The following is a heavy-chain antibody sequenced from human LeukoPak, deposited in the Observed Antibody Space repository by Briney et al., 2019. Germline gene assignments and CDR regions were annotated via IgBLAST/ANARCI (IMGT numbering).Heavy chain of an antibody. D-gene: IGHD4-17*01. J-gene: IGHJ4*02. CDR1: GFSFNTYW. CDR2: IWPDGSDK. CDR3: ARLFGGGTTFDY. Sequence: PGGSLRLSCAASGFSFNTYWMSWVRQGPGKGLEWVATIWPDGSDKKYVDSVRDRFTISRDNAKNLLYLQMNSLSAEDTAVFFCARLFGGGTTFDYWGQGALVTVSS. V-gene: IGHV3-7*01.